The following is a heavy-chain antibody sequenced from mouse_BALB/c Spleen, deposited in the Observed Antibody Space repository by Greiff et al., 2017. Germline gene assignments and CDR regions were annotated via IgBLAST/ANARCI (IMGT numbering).Heavy chain of an antibody. CDR3: ARGNYGYDYAMDY. CDR1: GFTFSSYA. J-gene: IGHJ4*01. Sequence: EVHLVESGGGLVKPGGSLKLSCAASGFTFSSYAMSWVRQTPEKRLEWVASISSGGSTYYPDSVKGRFTISRDNARNILYLQMSSLRSEDTAMYYCARGNYGYDYAMDYWGQGTSVTVAS. D-gene: IGHD1-2*01. V-gene: IGHV5-6-5*01. CDR2: ISSGGST.